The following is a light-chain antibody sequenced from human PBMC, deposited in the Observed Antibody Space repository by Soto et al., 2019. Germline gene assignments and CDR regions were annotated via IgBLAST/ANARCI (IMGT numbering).Light chain of an antibody. J-gene: IGKJ5*01. CDR1: QSVSSSY. Sequence: EVVMTQSPATLSVSPGERVTLSCRASQSVSSSYLAWYQQKPGQAPRLLIYGASSRATGIPDRFSGSGSGTDFTLTISRLEPEDFAVYYCQQYGSSPRITFGQGTRLEI. V-gene: IGKV3-20*01. CDR3: QQYGSSPRIT. CDR2: GAS.